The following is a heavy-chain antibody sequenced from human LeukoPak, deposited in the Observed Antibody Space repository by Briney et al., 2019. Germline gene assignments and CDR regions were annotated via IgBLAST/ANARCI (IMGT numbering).Heavy chain of an antibody. J-gene: IGHJ6*03. Sequence: GESLKIPCKGSGYSFTSHWIGWVRQMPGRGLEWMGIIYPGDSDTRYSPSFQGQVTISADKSISTAYLQWSSLKASDTAMYYCVRMVTANYYYYYMDVWGKGTTVTVSS. CDR3: VRMVTANYYYYYMDV. CDR1: GYSFTSHW. CDR2: IYPGDSDT. D-gene: IGHD5-18*01. V-gene: IGHV5-51*01.